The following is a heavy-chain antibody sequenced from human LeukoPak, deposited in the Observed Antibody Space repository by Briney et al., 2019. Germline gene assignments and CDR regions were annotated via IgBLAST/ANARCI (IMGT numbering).Heavy chain of an antibody. CDR1: GGSISSSSYY. D-gene: IGHD2-2*01. Sequence: SETLSLTCTVSGGSISSSSYYWGWIRQPPGKGLEWIGSIYYSGSTYYNPSLKSRVTISVDTSKNQFSLKLSSVTAADTAVYYYARGQCSSTSCYATFDYWGQGTLVTVSS. J-gene: IGHJ4*02. CDR2: IYYSGST. CDR3: ARGQCSSTSCYATFDY. V-gene: IGHV4-39*07.